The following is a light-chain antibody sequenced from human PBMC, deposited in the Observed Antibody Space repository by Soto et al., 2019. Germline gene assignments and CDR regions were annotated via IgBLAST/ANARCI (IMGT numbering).Light chain of an antibody. CDR1: SGHSSSA. Sequence: QPVLTQSPSASASLGASVKLTCTLSSGHSSSAIAWYQQQPEKGPRYLMKLNSDGSHNKGDGVPNRFSGSRSGAERYLTISSLQTEDEADYYCQTWDTGIVVCGGGTKLTVL. CDR3: QTWDTGIVV. CDR2: LNSDGSH. V-gene: IGLV4-69*02. J-gene: IGLJ2*01.